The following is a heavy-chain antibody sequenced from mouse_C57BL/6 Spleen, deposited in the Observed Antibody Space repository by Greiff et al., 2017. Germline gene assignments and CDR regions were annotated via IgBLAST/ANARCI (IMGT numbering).Heavy chain of an antibody. CDR1: GYSFTGYY. D-gene: IGHD2-1*01. Sequence: VQLQQSGPELVKPGASVKISCKASGYSFTGYYMNWVKQSPEKSLEWIGEINPSTGGTTYNPKFKAKATLTVDKSSSTAYMQLKSLTSEDSAVYYCARSGGNYDYWGQGTTLTVSS. V-gene: IGHV1-42*01. CDR3: ARSGGNYDY. CDR2: INPSTGGT. J-gene: IGHJ2*01.